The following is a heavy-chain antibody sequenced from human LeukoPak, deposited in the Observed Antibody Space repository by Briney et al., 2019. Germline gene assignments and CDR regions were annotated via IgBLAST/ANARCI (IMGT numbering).Heavy chain of an antibody. D-gene: IGHD3-9*01. CDR1: GFTFSSYG. Sequence: GRSLRLSCAASGFTFSSYGMHWVRQAPGEGLEWVAVISYDGSNKYYADSVKGRFTISRDNSKNTLYLQMNSLRAEDTAVYYCAKDDILKGRRYYYGMDVWGKGTTVTVSS. V-gene: IGHV3-30*18. CDR3: AKDDILKGRRYYYGMDV. CDR2: ISYDGSNK. J-gene: IGHJ6*04.